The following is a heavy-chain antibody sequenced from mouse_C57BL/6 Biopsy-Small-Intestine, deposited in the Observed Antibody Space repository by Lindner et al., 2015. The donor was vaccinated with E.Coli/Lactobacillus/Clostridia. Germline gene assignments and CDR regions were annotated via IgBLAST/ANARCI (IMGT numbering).Heavy chain of an antibody. J-gene: IGHJ4*01. CDR1: GFTFSDYG. Sequence: VQLQESGGGLVKPGGSLKLSCAASGFTFSDYGMHWVRQAPEKGLEWIAHISSVSNTIRYADTVKGRFTISRDNARNTLFLQMTSLRSEDTAMYYCARRGADYYAMDYWGQGTSVTVSS. CDR3: ARRGADYYAMDY. V-gene: IGHV5-17*01. CDR2: ISSVSNTI.